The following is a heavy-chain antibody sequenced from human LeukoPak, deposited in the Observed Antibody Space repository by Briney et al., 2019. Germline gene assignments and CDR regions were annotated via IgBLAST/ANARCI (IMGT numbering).Heavy chain of an antibody. CDR1: GYTFSGHY. CDR3: ARGGFWSGYPVFFDYYGMDV. Sequence: GASVKVSCKASGYTFSGHYLHWVRQAPGQGLEWMGWINPNSGGTNYAQKFQGWVTMTRDTSISTAYMELSRLRSDDTAVYYCARGGFWSGYPVFFDYYGMDVWGQGTTVTVSS. CDR2: INPNSGGT. J-gene: IGHJ6*02. D-gene: IGHD3-3*01. V-gene: IGHV1-2*04.